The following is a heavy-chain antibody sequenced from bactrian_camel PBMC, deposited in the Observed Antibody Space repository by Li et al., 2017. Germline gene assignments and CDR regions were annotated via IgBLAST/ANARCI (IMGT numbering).Heavy chain of an antibody. V-gene: IGHV3S53*01. J-gene: IGHJ6*01. D-gene: IGHD2*01. CDR3: AADGAFGGYCSASSGRNFGY. CDR1: GDRYSYNC. CDR2: IGMDGRT. Sequence: HVQLVESGGGSVQAGGSLRLSCSVSGDRYSYNCTGWFRAAIGKEREGVAAIGMDGRTSAADSVKGRFTISKDNAKNTLYLQMNRLEPEDTAMYYCAADGAFGGYCSASSGRNFGYWGQGTQVTVS.